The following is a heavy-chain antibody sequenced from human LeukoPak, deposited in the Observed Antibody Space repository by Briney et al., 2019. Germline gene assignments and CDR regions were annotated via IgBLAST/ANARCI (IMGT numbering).Heavy chain of an antibody. D-gene: IGHD3-22*01. V-gene: IGHV3-74*01. Sequence: GGSLRLSCAASGFTLSNYWMNWVRQVPGKGLVWVSHINSDGSNIRYADSVKGRFTISRDNAKNSLYLQMDSLRAEDTAVYHCARGYYGTSGYPLFQHWGQGTLVTVSS. CDR1: GFTLSNYW. CDR3: ARGYYGTSGYPLFQH. CDR2: INSDGSNI. J-gene: IGHJ1*01.